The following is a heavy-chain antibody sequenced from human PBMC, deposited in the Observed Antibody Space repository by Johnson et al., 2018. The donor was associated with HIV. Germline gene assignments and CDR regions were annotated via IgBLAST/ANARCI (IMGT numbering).Heavy chain of an antibody. Sequence: QVQLVESGGGVVQPGKSLTLSCVASGLSFSNFGIHWVRQAPGKGPAWVAVISFDGNLKKYADSVQGRFTISRDNSKNTLYLQMPSLRQDGPAVYSCYCTEQFGAGRGSKGTFEVWGPGTMVTVPS. CDR3: YCTEQFGAGRGSKGTFEV. V-gene: IGHV3-30*03. J-gene: IGHJ3*01. CDR1: GLSFSNFG. D-gene: IGHD3-10*01. CDR2: ISFDGNLK.